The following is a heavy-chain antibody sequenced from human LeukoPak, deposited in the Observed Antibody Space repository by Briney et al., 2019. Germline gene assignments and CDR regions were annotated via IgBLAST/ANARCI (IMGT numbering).Heavy chain of an antibody. CDR3: ARGRGDSRDTSFDP. J-gene: IGHJ5*02. Sequence: PSETLSLTCIVSGGSISTYYWSWIRQPPGKGLEWIGYIYYTGSTTYNPSLKSRVSISVDTSKNKFSLDLNTVSAADTAVYYCARGRGDSRDTSFDPWGQGTLVTVSS. CDR2: IYYTGST. D-gene: IGHD3-10*01. V-gene: IGHV4-59*01. CDR1: GGSISTYY.